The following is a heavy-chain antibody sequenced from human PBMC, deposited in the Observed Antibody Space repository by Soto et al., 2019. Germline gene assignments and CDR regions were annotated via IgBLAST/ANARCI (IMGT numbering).Heavy chain of an antibody. CDR2: INPYTGNT. CDR1: GYSFTAYY. V-gene: IGHV1-18*04. Sequence: ASVKVSCKASGYSFTAYYIHWVRQAPGQGLEWMGWINPYTGNTNYAQKFQGRVTMTTDTSTSTAYMELRSLRSDDTAVYYCARISVSRDYYYYYYMDVWGKGTTVTVSS. CDR3: ARISVSRDYYYYYYMDV. J-gene: IGHJ6*03. D-gene: IGHD1-26*01.